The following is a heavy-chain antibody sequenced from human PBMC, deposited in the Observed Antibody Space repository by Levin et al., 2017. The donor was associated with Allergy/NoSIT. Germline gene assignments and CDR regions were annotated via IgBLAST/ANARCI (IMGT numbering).Heavy chain of an antibody. V-gene: IGHV4-59*01. CDR2: IYYSGST. Sequence: SETLSLTCTVSGGSISSYYWSWIRQPPGKGLEWIGYIYYSGSTNYNPSLKSRVTISVDTSKNQFSLKLSSVTAADTAVYYCARARINYYGSGSYDSGFDYWGQGTLVTVSS. CDR1: GGSISSYY. D-gene: IGHD3-10*01. J-gene: IGHJ4*02. CDR3: ARARINYYGSGSYDSGFDY.